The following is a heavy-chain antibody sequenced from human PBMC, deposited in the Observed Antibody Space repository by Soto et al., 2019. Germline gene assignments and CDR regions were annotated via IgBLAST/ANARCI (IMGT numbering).Heavy chain of an antibody. Sequence: EVQLLESGGGLVQPGGSLRLSCAASGVTFSSYAMSWVRQAPGKGLEWVSAISGSGGSTYYADSVKGRFTISRDNSKNTLYLQMNSLRAEDTAVYYCGKFVDLEWLDHSGMDVWGQGTTVTVSS. CDR1: GVTFSSYA. V-gene: IGHV3-23*01. CDR2: ISGSGGST. D-gene: IGHD3-3*01. J-gene: IGHJ6*02. CDR3: GKFVDLEWLDHSGMDV.